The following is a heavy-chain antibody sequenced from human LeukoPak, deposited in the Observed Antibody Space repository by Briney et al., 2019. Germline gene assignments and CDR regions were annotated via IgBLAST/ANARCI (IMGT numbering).Heavy chain of an antibody. CDR3: ARHQVEGLY. Sequence: SETLSLTCAVYGGSFSGYYWSWIRQPPGKGLEWIGEIYHSGSTNYNPSLKSRVTISVDTSKNQFSLKLSSVTAADTAVYYCARHQVEGLYWGQGTLVTVSS. V-gene: IGHV4-34*01. CDR1: GGSFSGYY. J-gene: IGHJ4*02. CDR2: IYHSGST.